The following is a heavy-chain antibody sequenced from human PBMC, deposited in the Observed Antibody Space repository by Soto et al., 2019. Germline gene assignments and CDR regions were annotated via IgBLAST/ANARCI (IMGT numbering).Heavy chain of an antibody. D-gene: IGHD6-19*01. CDR2: IIPIFGTA. Sequence: QAQLEQSGGEVKKPGSSVKVSCKASRVAFSKFIVTWVRQAPGLGLEWVGGIIPIFGTANYAQKFQGRVTITADESKSTSYMEVNNLGSEDTAVYYCAKVRYSSPMGYYYGMDVWGQGTTVTVSS. CDR1: RVAFSKFI. J-gene: IGHJ6*02. V-gene: IGHV1-69*01. CDR3: AKVRYSSPMGYYYGMDV.